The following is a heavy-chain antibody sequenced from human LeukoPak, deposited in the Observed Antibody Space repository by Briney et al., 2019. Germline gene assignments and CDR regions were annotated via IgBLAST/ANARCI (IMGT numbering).Heavy chain of an antibody. V-gene: IGHV4-30-2*01. D-gene: IGHD2-2*02. CDR2: IYHSGST. J-gene: IGHJ5*02. Sequence: PSETLSLTCTVSGGSISSGGYYWSWIRQPPGKGLEWIGYIYHSGSTYYNPSLKSRVTISVDRSKNQFSLKLSSVTAADTAVYYCARELGYCSSTSCYTGNNWFDPWGQGTLVTVSS. CDR3: ARELGYCSSTSCYTGNNWFDP. CDR1: GGSISSGGYY.